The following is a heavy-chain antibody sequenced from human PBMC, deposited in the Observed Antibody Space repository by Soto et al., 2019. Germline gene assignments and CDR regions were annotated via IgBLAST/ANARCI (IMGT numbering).Heavy chain of an antibody. Sequence: ASVKVSCKVSGYTLTELSMHWVRQAPGKGLEWMGGFDPEDGETIYAQKFQGRVTMTEDTSTDTAYMELSSLRSEDTAVYYCATDLIPGIAAAGPRPFDYWGQGTLVTVSS. V-gene: IGHV1-24*01. CDR2: FDPEDGET. CDR1: GYTLTELS. CDR3: ATDLIPGIAAAGPRPFDY. D-gene: IGHD6-13*01. J-gene: IGHJ4*02.